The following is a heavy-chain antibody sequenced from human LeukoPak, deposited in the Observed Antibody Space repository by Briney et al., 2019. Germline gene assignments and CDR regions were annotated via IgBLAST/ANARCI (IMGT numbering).Heavy chain of an antibody. CDR2: INHSGST. Sequence: SETLSLTCAVYGGSFSGYYWSWILQPPGKGLEWIGEINHSGSTNYNPSLKSRVTISVDTSKNQFSLKLSSVTAADTAVYYCARVRSSRYYGRWAAYYFDYWGQGTLVTVSS. V-gene: IGHV4-34*01. CDR3: ARVRSSRYYGRWAAYYFDY. CDR1: GGSFSGYY. D-gene: IGHD3-22*01. J-gene: IGHJ4*02.